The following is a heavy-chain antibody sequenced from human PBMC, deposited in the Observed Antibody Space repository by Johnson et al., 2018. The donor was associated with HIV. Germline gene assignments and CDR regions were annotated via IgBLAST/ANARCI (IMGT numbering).Heavy chain of an antibody. CDR3: AKERRAPRAFDI. V-gene: IGHV3-33*06. J-gene: IGHJ3*02. CDR2: IWHDGSSK. Sequence: QVQLVESGGGVVQPGRSLRLSCAASGFTFNNYGMHWVRQAPGKGLEWVAVIWHDGSSKYYADSVKGRFTISRDNSKSTLYLQMNSLRPEDTAVYYCAKERRAPRAFDIWGQGTMVTVSS. CDR1: GFTFNNYG.